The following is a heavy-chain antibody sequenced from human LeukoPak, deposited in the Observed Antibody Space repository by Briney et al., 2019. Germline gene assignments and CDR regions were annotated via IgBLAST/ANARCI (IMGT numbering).Heavy chain of an antibody. V-gene: IGHV4-34*01. J-gene: IGHJ6*04. CDR1: GGSFSGYY. CDR3: ARVGCSSTSCRRGYYYGMDV. D-gene: IGHD2-2*01. Sequence: SENLSLTCAVYGGSFSGYYWNWIRQPPGKGLEWIGEINHSGSTNYNPSLKSRVTISVDTSKNQFSLKLNSVTAAGTALYYCARVGCSSTSCRRGYYYGMDVWGKGTTVTVSS. CDR2: INHSGST.